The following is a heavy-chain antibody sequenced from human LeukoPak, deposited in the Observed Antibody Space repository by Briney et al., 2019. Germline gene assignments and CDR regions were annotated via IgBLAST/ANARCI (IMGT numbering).Heavy chain of an antibody. CDR2: IIPIFGPA. CDR1: GGTFSRFA. J-gene: IGHJ2*01. CDR3: AKSTYYYGSGEGSNYWYFDL. V-gene: IGHV1-69*01. D-gene: IGHD3-10*01. Sequence: ASVKVSCKASGGTFSRFAISWVRQAPGQGLEWMGGIIPIFGPANYAQKFQGRVTITADESTSTAYMELSSLRSEDTALYYCAKSTYYYGSGEGSNYWYFDLWGRGTLVTVSS.